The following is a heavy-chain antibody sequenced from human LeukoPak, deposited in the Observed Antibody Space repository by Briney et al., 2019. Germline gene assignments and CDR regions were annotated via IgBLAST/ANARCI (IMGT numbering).Heavy chain of an antibody. V-gene: IGHV4-39*07. CDR3: ARDCQRDIWSGFQGFDC. J-gene: IGHJ4*02. CDR2: IFYSGST. D-gene: IGHD3-3*01. CDR1: GGSISSSSYY. Sequence: PSETLSPTCTVSGGSISSSSYYWGCIRQPPGKGMEWIGSIFYSGSTYYNPSIKGRVTISVDTSKNQFSLKLSSVTAADTAVYYCARDCQRDIWSGFQGFDCWGQGTLVTVSS.